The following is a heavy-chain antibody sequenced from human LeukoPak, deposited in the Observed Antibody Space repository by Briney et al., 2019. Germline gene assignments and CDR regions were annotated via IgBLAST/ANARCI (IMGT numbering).Heavy chain of an antibody. J-gene: IGHJ4*02. V-gene: IGHV1-24*01. D-gene: IGHD7-27*01. CDR2: FDPEDGET. CDR3: ATAQWPNWGSGGLWYFDY. Sequence: ASVKVSCKISGYTLTELSMHWVRQAPGKELEWMGGFDPEDGETIYAQKFQGKVTMSEDTSTDTAYMELSSLRSEDTAVFYCATAQWPNWGSGGLWYFDYWGQGTLVTVSS. CDR1: GYTLTELS.